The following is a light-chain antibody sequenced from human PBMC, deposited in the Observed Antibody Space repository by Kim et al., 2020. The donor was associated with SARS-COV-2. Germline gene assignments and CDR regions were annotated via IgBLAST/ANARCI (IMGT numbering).Light chain of an antibody. Sequence: DIQMTQSPSSMSASVGDRVTVTCRASQDIFDCVAWYQQEPGKAPKLLISEASTLQSGVPSRFSGSGSGTDFTLTISSLQPEDFATYFCLQTCVFPTHFGGGTKVDIK. CDR3: LQTCVFPTH. CDR1: QDIFDC. J-gene: IGKJ4*01. V-gene: IGKV1-12*01. CDR2: EAS.